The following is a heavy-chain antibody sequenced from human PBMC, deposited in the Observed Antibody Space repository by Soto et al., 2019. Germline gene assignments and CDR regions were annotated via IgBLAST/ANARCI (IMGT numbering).Heavy chain of an antibody. Sequence: GGSLRLSCAASGFTFSSYSMNWVRQAPGKGLEWVSSISSSSSYIYYADSVKGRFTISRDNAKNSLYLQMNSLRAEDTAVYYCARAHILLVSSHTRPGAYYYMDVWGKGTTVTVSS. D-gene: IGHD1-26*01. CDR1: GFTFSSYS. CDR3: ARAHILLVSSHTRPGAYYYMDV. CDR2: ISSSSSYI. J-gene: IGHJ6*03. V-gene: IGHV3-21*01.